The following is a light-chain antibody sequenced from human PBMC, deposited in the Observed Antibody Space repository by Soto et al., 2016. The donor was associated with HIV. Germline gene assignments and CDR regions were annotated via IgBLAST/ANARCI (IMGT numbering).Light chain of an antibody. Sequence: SYILTQPPSLSVAPGRTASITCGGDNIGGKSVHWYQQRPGQAPMLVIYDDSDRPSGIPERLSGSSSGNTATLTISRVEAGDEADYFCQVWDSSSETYVFGPGTKVAVL. CDR1: NIGGKS. CDR3: QVWDSSSETYV. V-gene: IGLV3-21*04. J-gene: IGLJ1*01. CDR2: DDS.